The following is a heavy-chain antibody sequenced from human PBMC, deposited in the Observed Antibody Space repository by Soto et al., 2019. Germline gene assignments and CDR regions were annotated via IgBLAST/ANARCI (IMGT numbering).Heavy chain of an antibody. J-gene: IGHJ6*02. Sequence: RASVKVSCKASGYTFTSYGISWVRQAPGQGLEWMGWISAYNGNTNYAQKLQGRVTMTTDTSTSTAYMELRSLRSDDTAVYYCARDGYYYDSSGPNYYYYGMDVWGQGTTVTVSS. CDR2: ISAYNGNT. CDR1: GYTFTSYG. CDR3: ARDGYYYDSSGPNYYYYGMDV. V-gene: IGHV1-18*04. D-gene: IGHD3-22*01.